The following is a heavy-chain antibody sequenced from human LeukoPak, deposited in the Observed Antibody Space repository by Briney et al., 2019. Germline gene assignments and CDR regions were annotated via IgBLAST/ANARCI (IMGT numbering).Heavy chain of an antibody. J-gene: IGHJ4*02. CDR3: AGEKDGAVTTGDY. V-gene: IGHV3-74*01. D-gene: IGHD4-17*01. CDR1: GFTFSSYW. Sequence: GGSLRLSCAASGFTFSSYWMHWVRQAPGKGLVWVSRINSDGSSTSYADSVKGRFTISRDNAKNTLYLQMNSLRAEDTAVYYCAGEKDGAVTTGDYWGQGTLVTVSS. CDR2: INSDGSST.